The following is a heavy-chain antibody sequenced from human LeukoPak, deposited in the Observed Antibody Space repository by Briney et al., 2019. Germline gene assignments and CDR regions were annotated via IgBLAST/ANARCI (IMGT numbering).Heavy chain of an antibody. V-gene: IGHV3-43*02. CDR3: AKESGKFDY. CDR2: ISGDGVST. Sequence: PGGSLRLSCVASGLPIADFAMHWVRQAPGKGLEWVSLISGDGVSTFYADSVKGRFSISSDNSKNSLYLEMNSLRTEDAAMYYCAKESGKFDYWGQGTLVAVSS. CDR1: GLPIADFA. J-gene: IGHJ4*02.